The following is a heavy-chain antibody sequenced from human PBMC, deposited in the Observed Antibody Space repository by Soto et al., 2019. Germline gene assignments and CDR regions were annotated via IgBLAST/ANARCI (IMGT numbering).Heavy chain of an antibody. CDR3: AKGRYYGSDRMTTFDY. Sequence: HPGGSLRLSCAASGFTFSSYAMSWVRQAPGKGLEWVSAISGSGGSTYYADSVKGRFTISRDNSKNTLYLQMNSLRAEDTAVYYCAKGRYYGSDRMTTFDYWGQGTLVTVSS. CDR2: ISGSGGST. D-gene: IGHD3-10*01. J-gene: IGHJ4*02. V-gene: IGHV3-23*01. CDR1: GFTFSSYA.